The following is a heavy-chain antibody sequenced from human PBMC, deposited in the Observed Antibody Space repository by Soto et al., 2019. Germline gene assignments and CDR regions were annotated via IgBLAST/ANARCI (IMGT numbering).Heavy chain of an antibody. CDR1: GYSFTSYW. J-gene: IGHJ6*02. CDR3: ARPRYPGRGYYGMDV. D-gene: IGHD2-15*01. V-gene: IGHV5-51*01. CDR2: IYPGDSDT. Sequence: PGESLKISCKGSGYSFTSYWIGWVRQMPGKGLECMGIIYPGDSDTRYSPSFQGQVTISADKSISTAYLQWSSLKASVTAMYYCARPRYPGRGYYGMDVWGQGTTVTVSS.